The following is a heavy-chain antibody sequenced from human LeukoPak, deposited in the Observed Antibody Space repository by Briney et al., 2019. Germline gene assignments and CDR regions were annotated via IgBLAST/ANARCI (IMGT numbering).Heavy chain of an antibody. CDR2: VYPADSDT. V-gene: IGHV5-51*01. Sequence: GESLKISCKGSGYSFTNYWIAWVRQMPGKGLEWMGVVYPADSDTRYSPSFQGQVSISADKSMNTAYLQWSVLKASDTAMYYCARHLDSSGGWDAFDIWGQGTMVTVSS. CDR3: ARHLDSSGGWDAFDI. CDR1: GYSFTNYW. J-gene: IGHJ3*02. D-gene: IGHD3-22*01.